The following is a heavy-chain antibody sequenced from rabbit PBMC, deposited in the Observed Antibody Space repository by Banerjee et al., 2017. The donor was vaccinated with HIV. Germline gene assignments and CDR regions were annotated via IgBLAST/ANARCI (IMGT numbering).Heavy chain of an antibody. V-gene: IGHV1S45*01. CDR1: GFSFSSSYW. J-gene: IGHJ4*01. CDR3: ARGYTYGGAGAPFNL. CDR2: IVTGSSGNT. D-gene: IGHD6-1*01. Sequence: QEQLEESGGDLVKPEGSLTLTCTASGFSFSSSYWICWVRQAPGKGLEWIACIVTGSSGNTYYASWAKGRFTISKTSSTTVTLQMTSLTAADTATYFCARGYTYGGAGAPFNLWGPGTLVTVS.